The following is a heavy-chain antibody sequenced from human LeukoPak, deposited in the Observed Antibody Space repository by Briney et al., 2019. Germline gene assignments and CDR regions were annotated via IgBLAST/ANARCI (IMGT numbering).Heavy chain of an antibody. CDR3: ASSPAAQRDFDY. CDR2: IYYSGST. J-gene: IGHJ4*02. CDR1: GGSISSYY. Sequence: SETLSLTCTVSGGSISSYYWSWIRQPPGKGLEWIGYIYYSGSTNYNPSLKSRVTISVDTSKNQFSLKLSSVTAADAAVYYCASSPAAQRDFDYWGQGTLVTVSS. V-gene: IGHV4-59*01. D-gene: IGHD2-15*01.